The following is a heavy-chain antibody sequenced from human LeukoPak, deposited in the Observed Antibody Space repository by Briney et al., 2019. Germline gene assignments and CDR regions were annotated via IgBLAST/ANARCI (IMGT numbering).Heavy chain of an antibody. J-gene: IGHJ4*02. CDR1: GFTFSSYG. V-gene: IGHV3-30*02. Sequence: PGGSLRLSCAASGFTFSSYGMHWVRQAPGKGLEWVAFIRYDGSNKYYADSVKGRFTISRDNSKNTLYLQMNSLRAEDTAVYYCAKDGYCTNGVCYDVRGATSHGSLVDYWGQGTLVTVSS. CDR3: AKDGYCTNGVCYDVRGATSHGSLVDY. D-gene: IGHD2-8*01. CDR2: IRYDGSNK.